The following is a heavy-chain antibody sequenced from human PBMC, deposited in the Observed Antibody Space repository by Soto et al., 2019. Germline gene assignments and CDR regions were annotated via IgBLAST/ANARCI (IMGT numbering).Heavy chain of an antibody. V-gene: IGHV3-73*01. CDR2: IRSKANSYAT. Sequence: GGSLRLSCAASGFTFSGSAMHWVRQASGKGLEWVGRIRSKANSYATAYAASVKGRFTISRDDSKNTAYLQMNSLKTEDTAVYYCTAPRGYSYAWGSDSDYYYGMDVWGQGTTVTVSS. J-gene: IGHJ6*02. CDR3: TAPRGYSYAWGSDSDYYYGMDV. CDR1: GFTFSGSA. D-gene: IGHD3-16*01.